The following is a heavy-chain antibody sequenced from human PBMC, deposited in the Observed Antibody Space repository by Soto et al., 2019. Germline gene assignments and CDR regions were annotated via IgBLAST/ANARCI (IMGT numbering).Heavy chain of an antibody. J-gene: IGHJ4*02. D-gene: IGHD6-19*01. Sequence: GSLRLSCAASEFTFGGSAMHWVRQASGKGLEWVGHIRSKTNSYATAYAESVKGRFTISRDDSMNTAYLQMNSLNTEDTAVYFCTRQTDAVQWLVVPTDYNFDYWGQGTLVTVSS. CDR2: IRSKTNSYAT. CDR1: EFTFGGSA. V-gene: IGHV3-73*01. CDR3: TRQTDAVQWLVVPTDYNFDY.